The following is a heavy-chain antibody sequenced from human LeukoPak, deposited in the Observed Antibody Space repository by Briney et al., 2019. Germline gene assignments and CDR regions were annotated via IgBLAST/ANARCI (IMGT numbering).Heavy chain of an antibody. Sequence: GESLQISCKGSGSSFTSYWISWARQLPGKGLEWMGRIDPSDSYTNYSPSFQGHVTISADKSISTAYLQWSSLKASDTAMYYCASQPIAVAGTNYYYGMDVWGQGTTVTVSS. CDR1: GSSFTSYW. D-gene: IGHD6-19*01. V-gene: IGHV5-10-1*01. CDR2: IDPSDSYT. J-gene: IGHJ6*02. CDR3: ASQPIAVAGTNYYYGMDV.